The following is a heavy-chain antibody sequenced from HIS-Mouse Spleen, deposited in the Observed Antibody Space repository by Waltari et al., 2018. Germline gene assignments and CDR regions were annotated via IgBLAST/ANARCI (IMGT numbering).Heavy chain of an antibody. J-gene: IGHJ4*02. CDR2: IYYSGST. D-gene: IGHD1-1*01. CDR1: GGSISSSSYY. CDR3: ARDPRWNDGIDY. V-gene: IGHV4-39*07. Sequence: QLQLQESGPGLVKPSETLSLTCTVSGGSISSSSYYWGLIRQPPGKGLEWIGSIYYSGSTYYNPSLKSRVTISVDTSKNQFSLKLSSVTAADTAVYYCARDPRWNDGIDYWGQGTLVTVSS.